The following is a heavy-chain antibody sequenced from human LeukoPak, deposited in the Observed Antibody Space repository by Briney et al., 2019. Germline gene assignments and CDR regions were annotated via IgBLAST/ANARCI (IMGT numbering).Heavy chain of an antibody. CDR1: GGSIGNYY. CDR2: IYYSGST. V-gene: IGHV4-59*01. J-gene: IGHJ6*02. D-gene: IGHD3-22*01. CDR3: ARDRSPEGYYDSSHWDYYHGMDV. Sequence: PSETLSLTCTVSGGSIGNYYWSWIRQPPGKGLEWIGYIYYSGSTNYNPSLKSRVTISVDTSKNQFSLNLSSVTAADTAMYYCARDRSPEGYYDSSHWDYYHGMDVWGQGTTVTVSS.